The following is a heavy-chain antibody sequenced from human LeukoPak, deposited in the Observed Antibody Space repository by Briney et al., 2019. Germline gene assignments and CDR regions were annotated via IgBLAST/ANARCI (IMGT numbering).Heavy chain of an antibody. CDR3: ARRAQQKYSWNARNAFDI. V-gene: IGHV4-39*01. CDR2: IYYSGST. Sequence: SETLSLTCTVSGGSISSSSYYWGWIRQPPGKGLEWIGGIYYSGSTYYNPSLKSRVTISVDTSKNQFSLKLSSVTAADTAVYYCARRAQQKYSWNARNAFDIWGQGTMVTVSS. CDR1: GGSISSSSYY. D-gene: IGHD1-1*01. J-gene: IGHJ3*02.